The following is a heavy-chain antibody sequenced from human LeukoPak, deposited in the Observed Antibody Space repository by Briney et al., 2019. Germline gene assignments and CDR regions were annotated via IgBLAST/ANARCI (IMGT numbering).Heavy chain of an antibody. CDR2: IWYDGSNK. J-gene: IGHJ4*02. D-gene: IGHD6-13*01. V-gene: IGHV3-33*01. Sequence: GGSLRLSCAASGFTFSRYGMHWVRQAPGKGLEWVALIWYDGSNKYYADSVKGRFTISRDNSKNTLYLQMNSLRAEDTAVYYCAREAAAPDYWGQGTLVTVSS. CDR1: GFTFSRYG. CDR3: AREAAAPDY.